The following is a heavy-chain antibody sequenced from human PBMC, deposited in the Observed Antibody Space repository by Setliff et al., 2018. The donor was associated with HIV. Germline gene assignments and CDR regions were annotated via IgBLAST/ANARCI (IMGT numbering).Heavy chain of an antibody. CDR3: ASPTAIPH. V-gene: IGHV1-3*01. J-gene: IGHJ4*02. CDR2: INAGNGNT. CDR1: GYTFTSYA. Sequence: ASVKVSCKASGYTFTSYAMHWVRQAPGQRLEWMGWINAGNGNTEYSQKFQGRVTITRDTSASTAYMELSSLRPEDTAVYYCASPTAIPHWGQGTLVTVS. D-gene: IGHD2-21*02.